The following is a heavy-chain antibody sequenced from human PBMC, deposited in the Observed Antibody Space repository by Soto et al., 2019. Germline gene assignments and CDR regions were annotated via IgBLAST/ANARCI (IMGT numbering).Heavy chain of an antibody. CDR3: ARVVPGAEAWFGP. J-gene: IGHJ5*02. Sequence: VKVSCKASGYTFTSSGIGWVRQAPGQGLEWVGWISLYSDGTNYAQKFQGRVSMTTDTSTTTAYMELRSLRSDDTAVYYCARVVPGAEAWFGPWGQGTLVTVSS. CDR2: ISLYSDGT. V-gene: IGHV1-18*01. D-gene: IGHD2-2*01. CDR1: GYTFTSSG.